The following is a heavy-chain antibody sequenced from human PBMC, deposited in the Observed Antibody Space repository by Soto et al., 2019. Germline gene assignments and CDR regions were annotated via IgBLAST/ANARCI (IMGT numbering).Heavy chain of an antibody. V-gene: IGHV4-59*12. D-gene: IGHD1-26*01. Sequence: SETLSLTCTVSGGSISGYYWSWIRQPPGKGLEWIGYIYYSGSTNYNPSLKSRVTISVDTSKNQFSLKLSSVTAADTAVYYCARDHIVGATDYYYGMDVWGQGTTVTVSS. CDR1: GGSISGYY. J-gene: IGHJ6*02. CDR2: IYYSGST. CDR3: ARDHIVGATDYYYGMDV.